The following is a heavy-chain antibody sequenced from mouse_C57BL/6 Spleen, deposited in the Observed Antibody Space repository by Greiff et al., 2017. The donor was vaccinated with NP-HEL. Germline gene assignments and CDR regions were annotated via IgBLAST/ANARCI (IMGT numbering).Heavy chain of an antibody. CDR1: GYTFTSYW. D-gene: IGHD3-2*02. CDR3: ARGTAQATSLAY. CDR2: IHPNSGST. V-gene: IGHV1-64*01. Sequence: QVQLKQPGAELVKPGASVKLSCKASGYTFTSYWMHWVKQRPGQGLEWIGMIHPNSGSTNYNEKFKSKATLTVDKSSSTAYMQLSSLTSEDSAVYYCARGTAQATSLAYWGQGTLVTVSA. J-gene: IGHJ3*01.